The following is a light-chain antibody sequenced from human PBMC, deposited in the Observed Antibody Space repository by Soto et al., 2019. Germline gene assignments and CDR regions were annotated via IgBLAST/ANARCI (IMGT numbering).Light chain of an antibody. CDR3: QQYGSSPA. CDR2: GAS. V-gene: IGKV3-20*01. J-gene: IGKJ4*01. Sequence: ETVLTQSPGTLSLSPGERATLSCRASQSVSSSYLAWYQQKPGQAPRLLIYGASSRATGIPDRFSGSGSGTDFTLTISRLEPEDFALYYCQQYGSSPAFGGGTKVEIK. CDR1: QSVSSSY.